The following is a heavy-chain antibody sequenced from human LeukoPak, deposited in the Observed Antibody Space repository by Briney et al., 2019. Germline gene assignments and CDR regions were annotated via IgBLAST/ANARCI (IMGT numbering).Heavy chain of an antibody. CDR1: GFTFSSYA. Sequence: GGSLRLSCAASGFTFSSYAMHWVRQAPGKGLEWVAVISYDGSNKYYADSVKGRFTISRDNSKNTLYLQMNSLRAEDTAVYYCARSPDRYRIVGALGVDYWGQGTLVTVSS. V-gene: IGHV3-30-3*01. CDR2: ISYDGSNK. J-gene: IGHJ4*02. D-gene: IGHD1-26*01. CDR3: ARSPDRYRIVGALGVDY.